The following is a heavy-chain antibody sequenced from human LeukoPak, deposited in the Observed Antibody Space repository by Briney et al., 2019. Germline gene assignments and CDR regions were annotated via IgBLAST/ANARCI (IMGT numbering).Heavy chain of an antibody. CDR3: ARYGGNSVGNYYFDY. CDR1: GGSISSGVYY. V-gene: IGHV4-31*03. D-gene: IGHD4-23*01. CDR2: IYYSGST. Sequence: SQTLSLTCTVSGGSISSGVYYWSWIRQHPGKGLEWIGYIYYSGSTYYNPSLKSRVTISVDTSKNQFSLKLSSVTAADTAVYYCARYGGNSVGNYYFDYWGQGTLVTVSS. J-gene: IGHJ4*02.